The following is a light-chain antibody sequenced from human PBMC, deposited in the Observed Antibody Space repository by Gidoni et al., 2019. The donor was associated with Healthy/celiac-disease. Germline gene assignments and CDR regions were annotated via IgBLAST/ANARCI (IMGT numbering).Light chain of an antibody. CDR3: QQYGSSIFT. J-gene: IGKJ3*01. V-gene: IGKV3-20*01. Sequence: DIALTQSPGTLSLSPGERATLSCRASQSVSSSYLAWYQQKPGQAPRLLIYGASSRATGIPDRFSGSGSGTDFTLTISRLEPEDFAVYYCQQYGSSIFTFGPGTKVDIK. CDR1: QSVSSSY. CDR2: GAS.